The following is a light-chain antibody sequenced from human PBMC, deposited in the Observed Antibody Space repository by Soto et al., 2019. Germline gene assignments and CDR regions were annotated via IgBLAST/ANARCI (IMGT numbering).Light chain of an antibody. CDR3: QQYNSWPLT. Sequence: EIVMTQSPATLSVSPGERATLSCRASQTVNSNLAWYQQKPGQVPRLLIHGASTRATGIPDTFSGSGSATEFTLTISSLQSEDSAVYFCQQYNSWPLTFGGGTKVEIK. CDR1: QTVNSN. CDR2: GAS. J-gene: IGKJ4*01. V-gene: IGKV3-15*01.